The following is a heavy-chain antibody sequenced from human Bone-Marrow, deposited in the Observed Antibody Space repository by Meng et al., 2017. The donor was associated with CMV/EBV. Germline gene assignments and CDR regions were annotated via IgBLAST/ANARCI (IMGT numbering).Heavy chain of an antibody. CDR2: IYQDGSEE. CDR3: ARDNFGRFDS. Sequence: ETLSLTCAASGFRFKSYWMNWVRQAPGKGLEWVAMIYQDGSEEYYADSVRGRFTISRDNAKNSLFLRMNSLRPEDTGVYYCARDNFGRFDSWGQGTVVTVSS. CDR1: GFRFKSYW. V-gene: IGHV3-7*01. J-gene: IGHJ5*01. D-gene: IGHD1-1*01.